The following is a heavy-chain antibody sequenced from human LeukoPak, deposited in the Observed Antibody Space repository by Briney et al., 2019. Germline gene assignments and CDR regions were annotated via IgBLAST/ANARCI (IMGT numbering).Heavy chain of an antibody. D-gene: IGHD3-22*01. Sequence: GGSLRLSRAASGFTFSSFGMHWVRQAPGKGLEWVAFIRYDGSNKYHADSVKGRFTISRDNSKNTLYLQMNSLRAEDTAVYYCANPDYDSSTYVGDYWGQGTLVTVSS. CDR3: ANPDYDSSTYVGDY. CDR2: IRYDGSNK. J-gene: IGHJ4*02. V-gene: IGHV3-30*02. CDR1: GFTFSSFG.